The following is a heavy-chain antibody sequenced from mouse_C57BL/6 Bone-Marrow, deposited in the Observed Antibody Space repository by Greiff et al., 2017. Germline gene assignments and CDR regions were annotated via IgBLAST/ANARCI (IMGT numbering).Heavy chain of an antibody. CDR3: AREDSSYYGSSPYWYFDV. V-gene: IGHV1-64*01. CDR1: GYTFTSYW. CDR2: IHPNSGST. Sequence: QVQLQQPGAELVKPGASVKLSCKASGYTFTSYWMHWVKQRPGQGLEWIGMIHPNSGSTNYNEKFKSKATLTVDKSSSTAYMQLSSLTSEDSAVXYCAREDSSYYGSSPYWYFDVWGTGTTVTVSA. J-gene: IGHJ1*03. D-gene: IGHD1-1*01.